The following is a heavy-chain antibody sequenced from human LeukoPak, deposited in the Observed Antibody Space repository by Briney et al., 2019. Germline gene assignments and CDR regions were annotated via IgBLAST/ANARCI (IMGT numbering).Heavy chain of an antibody. D-gene: IGHD1-7*01. CDR1: GFTFSSYS. J-gene: IGHJ3*02. CDR3: AGPRRNYNHDAFDI. V-gene: IGHV3-21*01. Sequence: PGGSLRLSCAASGFTFSSYSINWVRQAPGKGLEWVSSISGSSSYIYYADSVKGRFTISRDNARNSLYLQMNSLRAEDTAVYYCAGPRRNYNHDAFDIWGQGTMVTVSS. CDR2: ISGSSSYI.